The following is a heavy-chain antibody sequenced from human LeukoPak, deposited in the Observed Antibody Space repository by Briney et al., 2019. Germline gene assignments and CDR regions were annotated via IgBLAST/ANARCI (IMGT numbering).Heavy chain of an antibody. V-gene: IGHV4-4*07. Sequence: SETLSLTCTVSGASISTDYWNWIRQPAGKGLEWIGRIYASGIMNYNPSLKSRVTMSVDTSKNQFSLKLSSVTAADTAVYYCARAYGSGSYYNWFDPWGQGTLVTVSS. CDR1: GASISTDY. J-gene: IGHJ5*02. CDR3: ARAYGSGSYYNWFDP. CDR2: IYASGIM. D-gene: IGHD3-10*01.